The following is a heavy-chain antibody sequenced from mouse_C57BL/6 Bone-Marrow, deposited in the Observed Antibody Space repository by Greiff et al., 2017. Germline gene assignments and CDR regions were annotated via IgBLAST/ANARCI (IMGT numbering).Heavy chain of an antibody. CDR3: AREAVDGYYPLNYFDY. J-gene: IGHJ2*01. CDR1: GYTFTSYW. Sequence: VQLQQPGAELVMPGASVKLSCKASGYTFTSYWMHWVKQRPGQGLEWIGEIDPSDSYTNYNQKFKGKSTLTVEKSFSTAYMQLSSLTSEDSAVYYCAREAVDGYYPLNYFDYWGQGTTLTVSS. V-gene: IGHV1-69*01. D-gene: IGHD2-3*01. CDR2: IDPSDSYT.